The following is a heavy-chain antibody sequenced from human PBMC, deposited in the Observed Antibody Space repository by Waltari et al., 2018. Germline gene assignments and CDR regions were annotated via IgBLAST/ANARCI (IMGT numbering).Heavy chain of an antibody. CDR2: VSYSGAT. Sequence: QLQLQESGPRLVNPSETLSLTCPVSRVPITSNRHHGAWIRQSPGQGLEWFGTVSYSGATYISPSLKSRVSVSRDTSKNQLSLILGSVTAADMAVYYCATYIGASVGTAAFDVWGQGTMVTVSS. J-gene: IGHJ3*01. CDR1: RVPITSNRHH. V-gene: IGHV4-39*01. CDR3: ATYIGASVGTAAFDV. D-gene: IGHD5-12*01.